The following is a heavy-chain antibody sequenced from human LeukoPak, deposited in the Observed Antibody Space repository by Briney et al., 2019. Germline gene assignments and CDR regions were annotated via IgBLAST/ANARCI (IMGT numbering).Heavy chain of an antibody. J-gene: IGHJ4*02. Sequence: GGSLRLSCAASGFTFSSYWMHWVRQAPGKGLVWVSRINSDGSSTSYAESVKGRFTISRDNAKNTLYLQMNSLRAEDTAVYYCARESLYDFWSGYYFDYWGQGTLVTVSS. D-gene: IGHD3-3*01. CDR2: INSDGSST. CDR3: ARESLYDFWSGYYFDY. V-gene: IGHV3-74*01. CDR1: GFTFSSYW.